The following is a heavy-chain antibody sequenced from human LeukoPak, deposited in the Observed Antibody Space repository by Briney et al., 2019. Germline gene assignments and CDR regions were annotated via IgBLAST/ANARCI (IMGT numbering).Heavy chain of an antibody. CDR3: VRDYQFIQEV. Sequence: GGSPRLSCVASGFTFSNYWMLWVRHAPGKGLMWVSLISTDGKSTRYAESVKGRFTISRDNAKNALYLQMDILRVEDTALYFCVRDYQFIQEVWGQGTTVTVSS. D-gene: IGHD2-2*01. CDR1: GFTFSNYW. J-gene: IGHJ6*02. V-gene: IGHV3-74*01. CDR2: ISTDGKST.